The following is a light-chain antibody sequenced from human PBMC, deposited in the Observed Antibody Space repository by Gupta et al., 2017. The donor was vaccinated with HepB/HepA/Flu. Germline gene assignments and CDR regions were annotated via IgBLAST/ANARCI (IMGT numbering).Light chain of an antibody. V-gene: IGLV2-14*01. J-gene: IGLJ3*02. CDR3: SSYTTSSTWA. Sequence: QSALTQPASVSASPGQSITISCTGTSSDVGGHNYVSWYQQHPGKAPKLMIYDVNNRPSGVSNRFSGSKSGNTASLTISGLQAEDEAAYYCSSYTTSSTWAFGGGTKLTVL. CDR1: SSDVGGHNY. CDR2: DVN.